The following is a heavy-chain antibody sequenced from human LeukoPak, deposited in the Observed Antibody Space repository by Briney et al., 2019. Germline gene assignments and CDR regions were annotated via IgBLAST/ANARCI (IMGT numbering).Heavy chain of an antibody. Sequence: PSETLSLTCAVYGGSFSGYYCNWIRQPPGKGLEWIGEINQSGSTNYNPSLKSRVTISVDTSKNQFSLKLSSVTAADTAVYYCARRSEYSSSSALRDYWGQGTLVTVSS. CDR3: ARRSEYSSSSALRDY. CDR2: INQSGST. J-gene: IGHJ4*02. D-gene: IGHD6-6*01. V-gene: IGHV4-34*01. CDR1: GGSFSGYY.